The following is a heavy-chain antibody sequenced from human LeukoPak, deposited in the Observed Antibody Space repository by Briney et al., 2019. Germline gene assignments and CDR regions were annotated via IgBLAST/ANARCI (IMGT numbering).Heavy chain of an antibody. CDR3: ARLSRTSIVGGRGYYYYYMDV. Sequence: PSETLSLACAVYGGSFSGYYWSWIRQPPGKGLEWIGEINHSGSTNYNPSLKSRVTISVDTSKNQFSLKLNSVTAADTAVYYCARLSRTSIVGGRGYYYYYMDVWGKGTTVTVSS. CDR1: GGSFSGYY. J-gene: IGHJ6*03. CDR2: INHSGST. D-gene: IGHD1-26*01. V-gene: IGHV4-34*01.